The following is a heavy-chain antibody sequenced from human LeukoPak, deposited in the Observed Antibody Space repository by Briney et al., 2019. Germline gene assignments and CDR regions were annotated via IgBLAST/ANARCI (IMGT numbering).Heavy chain of an antibody. V-gene: IGHV4-38-2*02. J-gene: IGHJ5*02. CDR2: IYHSGIT. Sequence: PSETLSLTCSVSGYSIRSGFYWGWIRQSPGKGLEWIANIYHSGITYYTPSLKSRVTISVDTSKNQFYLKLSSVTAADTAVYYCARHVRKRGIAVAGTPGWFDPWGQGTLVTVSS. CDR1: GYSIRSGFY. CDR3: ARHVRKRGIAVAGTPGWFDP. D-gene: IGHD6-19*01.